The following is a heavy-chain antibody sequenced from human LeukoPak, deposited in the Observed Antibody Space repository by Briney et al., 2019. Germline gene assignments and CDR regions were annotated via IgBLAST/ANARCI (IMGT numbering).Heavy chain of an antibody. J-gene: IGHJ4*02. CDR1: GFTFSSYG. CDR3: AKAHSYGQPTVDY. Sequence: LPGGSLRLSCAASGFTFSSYGMHWVRQAPGKGLEWVAVIWYDGSNKYYADSVKGRFTISRDNSKNTLYLQMNSLRAEDTAVYYCAKAHSYGQPTVDYWGQGTLVTVSS. CDR2: IWYDGSNK. D-gene: IGHD5-18*01. V-gene: IGHV3-33*06.